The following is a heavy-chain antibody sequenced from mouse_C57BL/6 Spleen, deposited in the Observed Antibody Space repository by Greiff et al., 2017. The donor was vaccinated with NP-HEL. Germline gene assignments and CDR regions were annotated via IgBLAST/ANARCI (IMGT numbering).Heavy chain of an antibody. CDR1: GYAFSSYW. V-gene: IGHV1-80*01. D-gene: IGHD2-1*01. Sequence: VHLVESGAELVKPGASVKISCKASGYAFSSYWMNWVKQRPGKGLEWIGQIYPGDGDTNYNGKFKGKATLTADKSSSTAYMQLSSLTSEDSAVYFCARSGYGSFDYWGQGTTLTVSS. CDR2: IYPGDGDT. J-gene: IGHJ2*01. CDR3: ARSGYGSFDY.